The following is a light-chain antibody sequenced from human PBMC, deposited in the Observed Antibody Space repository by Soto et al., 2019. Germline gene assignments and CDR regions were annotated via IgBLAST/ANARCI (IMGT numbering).Light chain of an antibody. J-gene: IGKJ2*01. CDR2: GAS. V-gene: IGKV3-20*01. CDR1: QSVSSSY. CDR3: QQYGSSPPYT. Sequence: EIVLTQSPGTLSLSPGERATLSCRASQSVSSSYLAWYQQKPGQAPRLLIYGASSRATGIPDGFSGSGSGTDFTLTISRLEPEDFAVYYCQQYGSSPPYTFGQGTKLEIK.